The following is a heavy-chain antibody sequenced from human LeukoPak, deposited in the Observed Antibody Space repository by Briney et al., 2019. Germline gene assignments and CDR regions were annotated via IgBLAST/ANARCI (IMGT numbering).Heavy chain of an antibody. J-gene: IGHJ4*02. CDR3: ARGWKGIQLWLGPGDY. D-gene: IGHD5-18*01. CDR1: SGSFSGYY. CDR2: INHSGST. V-gene: IGHV4-34*01. Sequence: SETLSLTCAVYSGSFSGYYWSWLRQPPGKGLEWIGEINHSGSTNYNPSLKSRVTISVDTSKNQFSLKLSSVTAADTAVYYCARGWKGIQLWLGPGDYWGQGTLVTVSS.